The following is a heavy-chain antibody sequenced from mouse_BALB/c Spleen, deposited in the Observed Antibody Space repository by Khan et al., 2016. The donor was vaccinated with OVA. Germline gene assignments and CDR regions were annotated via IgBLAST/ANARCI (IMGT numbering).Heavy chain of an antibody. CDR2: IFPGDDST. D-gene: IGHD1-1*01. CDR1: GYTFTNYD. V-gene: IGHV1-85*01. CDR3: ARHYYGSTLYWYFDV. Sequence: QVQLKESGAELVKPGASVKLSCKAPGYTFTNYDINWVRQRPEQGLEWIGWIFPGDDSTKYNEKFKGKATLTTDKPSSTAYMQLSRLTSEDSAVYFCARHYYGSTLYWYFDVWGAGTTVTVSS. J-gene: IGHJ1*01.